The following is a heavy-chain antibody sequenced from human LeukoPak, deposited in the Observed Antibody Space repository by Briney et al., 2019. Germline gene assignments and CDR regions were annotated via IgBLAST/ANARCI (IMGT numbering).Heavy chain of an antibody. J-gene: IGHJ4*02. D-gene: IGHD3-22*01. CDR3: ARDLGDSSGYYPYYFDY. CDR2: IIPIFGTA. CDR1: GGTFSSYA. V-gene: IGHV1-69*13. Sequence: SVKVSCKASGGTFSSYAISWVRQAPGQGLEWMGGIIPIFGTANYAQKFQGRVTITADESTSTAYMELSSLRSEDTAVYYCARDLGDSSGYYPYYFDYWGQGTLVTVSS.